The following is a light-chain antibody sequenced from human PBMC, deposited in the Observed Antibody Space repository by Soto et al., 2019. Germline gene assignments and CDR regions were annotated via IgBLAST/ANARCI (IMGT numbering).Light chain of an antibody. V-gene: IGLV2-14*02. CDR2: DVT. CDR1: SSDVGSYNR. J-gene: IGLJ2*01. CDR3: TSYTSRSTV. Sequence: QSVLTQPASVSGSPGQSITISCTGGSSDVGSYNRVSWYRQHPGKAPQLIIYDVTHRASGVSDRFSGSKSGDTASLSISDLQIEDEAQYYCTSYTSRSTVFGGGTKLTVL.